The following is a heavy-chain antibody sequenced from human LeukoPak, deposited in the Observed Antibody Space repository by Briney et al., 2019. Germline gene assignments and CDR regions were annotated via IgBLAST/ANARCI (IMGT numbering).Heavy chain of an antibody. Sequence: PGGSLRLSCAASGFTFSDYYMSWIRQAPGKGLEWVSYISSSGSTIYYADSVKGRFTISRDNAKNSLYLQMNSLRAEDTAVYYCARDRRDGYNRFDHWGQGTLVTVSS. D-gene: IGHD5-24*01. CDR3: ARDRRDGYNRFDH. CDR1: GFTFSDYY. J-gene: IGHJ4*02. CDR2: ISSSGSTI. V-gene: IGHV3-11*01.